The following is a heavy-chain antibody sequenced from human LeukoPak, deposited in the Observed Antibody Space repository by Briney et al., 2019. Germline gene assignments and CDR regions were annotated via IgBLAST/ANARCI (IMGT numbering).Heavy chain of an antibody. CDR1: GDSISSGGSH. D-gene: IGHD3-22*01. CDR3: ARGPGYYYDSSANTEITHPFDY. Sequence: SQTLSLTCTVSGDSISSGGSHWSWIRQHPGKGLEFIGYIYYSGRTSYNPSLKSRVTISLDTSQNQFSLKLSSVTAADTAVYYCARGPGYYYDSSANTEITHPFDYWGQGTLVTVSS. J-gene: IGHJ4*02. CDR2: IYYSGRT. V-gene: IGHV4-31*03.